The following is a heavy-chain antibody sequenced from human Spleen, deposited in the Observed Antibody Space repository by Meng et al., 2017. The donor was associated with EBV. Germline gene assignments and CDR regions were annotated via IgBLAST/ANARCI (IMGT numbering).Heavy chain of an antibody. J-gene: IGHJ4*02. V-gene: IGHV1-18*01. Sequence: QVQLVQSGPGVEKPGASVKVACKASGYTFSSHGIRWVRQAPGQGLEWMAWISTYNGNTNYAQKLQGRVTLTTDTSTSTVHMELRSLRSDDTAVYYCARNYGDSASDYWGQGTLVTVSS. CDR1: GYTFSSHG. CDR3: ARNYGDSASDY. D-gene: IGHD4-17*01. CDR2: ISTYNGNT.